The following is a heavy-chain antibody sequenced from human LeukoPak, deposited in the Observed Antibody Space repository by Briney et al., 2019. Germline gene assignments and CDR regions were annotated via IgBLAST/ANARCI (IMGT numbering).Heavy chain of an antibody. D-gene: IGHD3-9*01. CDR1: GFTFSSYG. J-gene: IGHJ3*02. CDR2: ISYDGSNE. CDR3: AKALGPYYDILTGYHDAFDI. V-gene: IGHV3-30*18. Sequence: GGSLRLSCAASGFTFSSYGMHWVRQAPGKGLEWVAVISYDGSNEYYADSVKGRFTISRDNSKNTLYLQMNSLRAEDTAVYYCAKALGPYYDILTGYHDAFDIWGQGTMVTVSS.